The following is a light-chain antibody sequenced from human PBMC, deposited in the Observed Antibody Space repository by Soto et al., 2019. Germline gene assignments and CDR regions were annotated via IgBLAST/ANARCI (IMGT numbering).Light chain of an antibody. J-gene: IGKJ5*01. Sequence: DIQMTQSPSSLSASVGDRVTITCRASQSISSYLNWYQQKPGKAPKLLIYPASSLQSGVPSRFSGSGSGTDFTLTISSLQPEDFATYYGQQSYSTPPITFGQGTRLEIK. V-gene: IGKV1-39*01. CDR2: PAS. CDR3: QQSYSTPPIT. CDR1: QSISSY.